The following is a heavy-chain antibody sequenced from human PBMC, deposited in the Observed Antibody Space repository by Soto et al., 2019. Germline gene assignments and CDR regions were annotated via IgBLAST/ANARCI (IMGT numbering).Heavy chain of an antibody. Sequence: QVPLVQSGAEVKKPGSSMKVSCEASGGTSTIYTITWVRQAPGQGLEWMGRIVPLLGVTNYARNFQGRVTINADTSKDTGYMELSSVRFEDTAVYYCATEKYGAGRVGVYFWGQGTQVTVSS. J-gene: IGHJ4*02. CDR3: ATEKYGAGRVGVYF. CDR2: IVPLLGVT. V-gene: IGHV1-69*08. CDR1: GGTSTIYT. D-gene: IGHD1-26*01.